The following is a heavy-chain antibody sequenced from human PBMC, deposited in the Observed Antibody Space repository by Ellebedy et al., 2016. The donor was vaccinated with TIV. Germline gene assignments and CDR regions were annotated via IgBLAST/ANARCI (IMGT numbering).Heavy chain of an antibody. CDR3: TRGGILTGYYNVIDY. J-gene: IGHJ4*02. CDR2: SRSKAYGGTT. CDR1: GFTFGDYF. Sequence: GESLKISCTASGFTFGDYFMSWFRQAPGKGLEWVGFSRSKAYGGTTEYAASLKGRFTISRDDSKSIAYLQMNSLKTEDTAVYYCTRGGILTGYYNVIDYWGRGTLVTVSS. V-gene: IGHV3-49*03. D-gene: IGHD3-9*01.